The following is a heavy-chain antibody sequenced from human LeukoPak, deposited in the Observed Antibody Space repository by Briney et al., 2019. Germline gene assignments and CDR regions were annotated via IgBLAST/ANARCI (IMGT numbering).Heavy chain of an antibody. CDR2: ISYDGSNK. J-gene: IGHJ4*02. D-gene: IGHD6-13*01. Sequence: GGSLRLSCAASGFTFSSYAMHWVRQAPGKGLEWVAVISYDGSNKYYADSVKGRFTISRDNSKNTLYLQMNSLRAEDTAVYYCARDPDSSSWLIGYWGQGTLVTVSS. CDR3: ARDPDSSSWLIGY. V-gene: IGHV3-30*04. CDR1: GFTFSSYA.